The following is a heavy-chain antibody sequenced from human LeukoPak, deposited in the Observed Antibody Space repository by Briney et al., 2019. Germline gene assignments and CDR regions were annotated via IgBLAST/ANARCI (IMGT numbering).Heavy chain of an antibody. Sequence: ASVKVSCKASGYTFTSYGISWVRQAPGQGLEWMGWISAYNGNTNYAQKLQGRVTMTTDTSTSTAYMELRSLRSEDTAVYYCARAQEYCGGDCYSELWGQGTLVTVSS. D-gene: IGHD2-21*02. CDR2: ISAYNGNT. CDR3: ARAQEYCGGDCYSEL. J-gene: IGHJ4*02. V-gene: IGHV1-18*01. CDR1: GYTFTSYG.